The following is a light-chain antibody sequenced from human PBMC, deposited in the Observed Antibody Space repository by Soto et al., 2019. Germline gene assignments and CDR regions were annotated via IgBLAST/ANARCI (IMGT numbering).Light chain of an antibody. J-gene: IGKJ1*01. CDR3: QQYNSYSLT. CDR1: QSISSW. V-gene: IGKV1-5*03. Sequence: DIQMTQSPSTLSASVGDRVTITCRASQSISSWLAWYQQKPGKAPKLLIYKASSLESGVPSRFSGSGSGTEFTLTISGLQPGDFATYYCQQYNSYSLTFGQGTKVDIK. CDR2: KAS.